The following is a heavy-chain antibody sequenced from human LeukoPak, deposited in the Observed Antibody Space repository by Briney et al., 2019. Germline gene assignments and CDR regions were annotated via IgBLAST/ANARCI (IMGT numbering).Heavy chain of an antibody. D-gene: IGHD2-21*02. Sequence: GGSLRLSCAASGFTLSNHWMTWVCQVPGRGPEWVANVNRDGSETYYLDSVKGRFTISRDNAKNSLYLQMNSLRAEDTAVYYCARVVVVTAHFDYWGQGTLVTVSS. CDR2: VNRDGSET. V-gene: IGHV3-7*01. CDR3: ARVVVVTAHFDY. J-gene: IGHJ4*02. CDR1: GFTLSNHW.